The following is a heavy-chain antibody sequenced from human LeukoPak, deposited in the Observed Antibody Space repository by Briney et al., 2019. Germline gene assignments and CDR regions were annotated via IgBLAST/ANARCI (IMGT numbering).Heavy chain of an antibody. CDR3: ARAQGYLDL. CDR1: GDSVSSNSAS. Sequence: QTLSLTCAISGDSVSSNSASWNWIRQSPSRGLEWLGRTYYRSKWYSEYAVSVKRRITINPDTSKNQFSLQLNSVTPDDTAVYYCARAQGYLDLWGRGTLVTVSS. V-gene: IGHV6-1*01. J-gene: IGHJ2*01. CDR2: TYYRSKWYS.